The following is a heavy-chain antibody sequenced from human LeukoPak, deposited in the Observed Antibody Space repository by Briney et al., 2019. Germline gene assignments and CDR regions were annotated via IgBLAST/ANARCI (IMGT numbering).Heavy chain of an antibody. CDR2: ISYDGSNK. V-gene: IGHV3-30*18. CDR1: GFTFSSYG. D-gene: IGHD4-23*01. Sequence: GGSLRLSCAASGFTFSSYGMHWVRQAPGKGLGWVAVISYDGSNKYYADSVKGRFTISRDNSKNTLYLQMNSLRAEDTAVYYCAKGSMWRYGGNSDYFDYWGQGTLVTVSS. CDR3: AKGSMWRYGGNSDYFDY. J-gene: IGHJ4*02.